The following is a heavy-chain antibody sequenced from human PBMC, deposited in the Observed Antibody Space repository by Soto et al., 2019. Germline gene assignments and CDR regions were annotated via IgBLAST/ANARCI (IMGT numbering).Heavy chain of an antibody. CDR1: GGSINSDSYY. J-gene: IGHJ5*01. D-gene: IGHD6-13*01. CDR3: ARHWGFAAAGSRFDS. CDR2: ILSSGNT. Sequence: PSETLSLTCIVSGGSINSDSYYWAWIRQPPGKGLEWIGSILSSGNTRYSPSLKSRVSISLDTSQNQFSLKLASVSAADTALYYCARHWGFAAAGSRFDSWGLGTLVTVSS. V-gene: IGHV4-39*01.